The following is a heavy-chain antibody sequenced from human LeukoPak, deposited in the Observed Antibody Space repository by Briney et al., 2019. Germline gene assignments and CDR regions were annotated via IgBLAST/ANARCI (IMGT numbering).Heavy chain of an antibody. CDR1: GGTFSSYA. D-gene: IGHD3-10*01. V-gene: IGHV1-69*06. J-gene: IGHJ4*02. CDR3: ARGAVGQNYFDY. CDR2: IIPIFGTA. Sequence: SVKVSCKASGGTFSSYAISWVRQAPGQGLEWMGGIIPIFGTANYAQKFQGRVTITADKSTSTAYMELSSLRSEDTAVYYCARGAVGQNYFDYWGQGTLVTVSS.